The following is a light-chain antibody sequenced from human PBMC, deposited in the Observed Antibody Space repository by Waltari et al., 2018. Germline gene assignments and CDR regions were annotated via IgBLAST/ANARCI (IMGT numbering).Light chain of an antibody. CDR1: SSNIGPTT. CDR2: NTN. J-gene: IGLJ3*02. V-gene: IGLV1-44*01. CDR3: AAWDGRLDAWV. Sequence: QSVLTQPPSASGTPGQRVTISCSGSSSNIGPTTVNWYQHLPGTAPKLLIYNTNQGPAGGPDGFSGSKSGTAASRAISGLQAEGEADYYCAAWDGRLDAWVFGGGTKLTVL.